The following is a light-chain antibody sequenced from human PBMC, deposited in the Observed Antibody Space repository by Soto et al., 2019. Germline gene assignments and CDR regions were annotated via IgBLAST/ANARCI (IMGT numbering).Light chain of an antibody. V-gene: IGKV4-1*01. CDR1: QNVLYDSNKKNY. Sequence: DIVMTQSPDSLAVSLGERATINCKSSQNVLYDSNKKNYLAWYQQKPGQPHKLLIYWASTRESGVPDRFIGSGSGKDFNLTLSSLQAQDVATYYCQQYYGNPLTFGGGTNVEIK. J-gene: IGKJ4*01. CDR3: QQYYGNPLT. CDR2: WAS.